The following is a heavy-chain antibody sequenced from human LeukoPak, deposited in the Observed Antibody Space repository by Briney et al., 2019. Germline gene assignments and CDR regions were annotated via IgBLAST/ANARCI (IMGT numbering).Heavy chain of an antibody. J-gene: IGHJ4*02. CDR1: GFTFSSYS. V-gene: IGHV3-21*01. D-gene: IGHD3-10*01. Sequence: GSLRLSCAASGFTFSSYSMNWVRQAPGKGLEWVSSISSSSYIYYADSVKGRFTISRDNAKNLLYLQMNSLRAEDTAVYYCARVTYGSGSQTFDYWGQGTLVTVSS. CDR2: ISSSSYI. CDR3: ARVTYGSGSQTFDY.